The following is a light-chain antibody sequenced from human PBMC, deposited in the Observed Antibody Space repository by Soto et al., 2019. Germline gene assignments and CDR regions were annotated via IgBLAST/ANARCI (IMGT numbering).Light chain of an antibody. V-gene: IGKV1-39*01. CDR3: QQSYSTSSP. CDR1: QTISTY. CDR2: DAS. Sequence: DIQMTQSPSSLSASVGDRVTITCRASQTISTYLNWYQQKPGKAPRLLIYDASSLLSGVPSRFSGSGSGTDFILTINSLQPEDFATYYCQQSYSTSSPFGPGTKVEIK. J-gene: IGKJ3*01.